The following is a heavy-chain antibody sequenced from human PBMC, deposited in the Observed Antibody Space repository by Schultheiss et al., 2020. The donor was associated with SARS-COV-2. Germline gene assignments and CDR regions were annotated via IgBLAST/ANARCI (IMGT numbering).Heavy chain of an antibody. J-gene: IGHJ4*02. V-gene: IGHV5-51*01. CDR2: IYPGDSDT. CDR1: GYDFSTNW. Sequence: GGSLRLSCKGSGYDFSTNWIAWVRQMPGKDLEWMGIIYPGDSDTRYSPSFQGQVTISADKSISTAYLQWSSLKASDTAMYYCARQFGGRDYWGQGTLVTVSS. D-gene: IGHD3-10*01. CDR3: ARQFGGRDY.